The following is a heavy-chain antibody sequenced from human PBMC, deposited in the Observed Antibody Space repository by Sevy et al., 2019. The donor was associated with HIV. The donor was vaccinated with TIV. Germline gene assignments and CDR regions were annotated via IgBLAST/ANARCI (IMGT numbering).Heavy chain of an antibody. D-gene: IGHD3-22*01. Sequence: GGSLRLSCAASGFTFDSYAMSWVRQAPGRGLEWVSTINRSGGSTYYADSVKGRFTISRDNSRNTLYLQMHSLRAEDTAVYYCAKDPRIYFYDSSGYYSDCWGQGTLVIVSS. V-gene: IGHV3-23*01. CDR2: INRSGGST. CDR3: AKDPRIYFYDSSGYYSDC. J-gene: IGHJ4*02. CDR1: GFTFDSYA.